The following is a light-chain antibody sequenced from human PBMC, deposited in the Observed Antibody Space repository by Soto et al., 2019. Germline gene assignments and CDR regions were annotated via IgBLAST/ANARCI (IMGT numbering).Light chain of an antibody. J-gene: IGKJ1*01. CDR1: QTISSW. Sequence: DIQMTQSPSTLSGSGGDRVTITFRANQTISSWLAWYQQKPGKAPKLLIYKASNLKSGVPSRFSGSGSGTEFTLTLSSLQSDDFATYYCQHDNSYSEAFGQGTKVELK. CDR2: KAS. V-gene: IGKV1-5*03. CDR3: QHDNSYSEA.